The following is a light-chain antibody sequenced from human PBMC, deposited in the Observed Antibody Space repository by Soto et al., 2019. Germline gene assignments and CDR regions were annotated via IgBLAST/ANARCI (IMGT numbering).Light chain of an antibody. J-gene: IGKJ1*01. Sequence: EIVMTQSPATLSVSPGERATLSCRASQSVSSNLAWYRQKPGQAPRLLIYGASTRATGIPARFSGSESGTEFPLTLSSVQSEDFAGYYCQQYNNWPPWTFGQGTKVEIK. CDR2: GAS. CDR1: QSVSSN. CDR3: QQYNNWPPWT. V-gene: IGKV3-15*01.